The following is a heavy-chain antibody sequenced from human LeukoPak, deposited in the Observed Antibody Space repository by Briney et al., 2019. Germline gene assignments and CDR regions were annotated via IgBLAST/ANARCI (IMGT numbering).Heavy chain of an antibody. Sequence: PGGSLRLSCAASGFTFSSYAMSWVRQAPRKGLDWVSDISGSGGSTYYAGSVKGRFTISRDNSKNTLYLQMNSLRAEDKAVYYCAKDRGARGVNWFDPWGQGTLVTVSS. J-gene: IGHJ5*02. CDR2: ISGSGGST. CDR1: GFTFSSYA. CDR3: AKDRGARGVNWFDP. D-gene: IGHD3-10*01. V-gene: IGHV3-23*01.